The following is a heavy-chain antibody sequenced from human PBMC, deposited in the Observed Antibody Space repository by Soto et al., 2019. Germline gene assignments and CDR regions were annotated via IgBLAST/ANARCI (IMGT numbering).Heavy chain of an antibody. Sequence: QVQLQESGPGLVKPSQTLSLTCTVSGVSLNSGDYFWSWVRQLPGKGLEWIGYISFSGRTFYSPILNSRTSISSYSCQNHFSLTMTSGSAADTAVYFWARWTYLYDSSNIRYGGFDTWGQGTKVTVSS. V-gene: IGHV4-31*03. D-gene: IGHD3-22*01. CDR3: ARWTYLYDSSNIRYGGFDT. J-gene: IGHJ3*02. CDR2: ISFSGRT. CDR1: GVSLNSGDYF.